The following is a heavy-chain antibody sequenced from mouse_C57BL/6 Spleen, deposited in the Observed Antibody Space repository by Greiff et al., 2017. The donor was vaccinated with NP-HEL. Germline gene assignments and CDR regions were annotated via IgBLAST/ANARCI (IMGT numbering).Heavy chain of an antibody. CDR3: ARRGNYETDY. D-gene: IGHD2-1*01. V-gene: IGHV1-69*01. Sequence: VQLQESGAELVMPGASVKLSCKASGYTFTSYWMHWVKQRPGQGLEWIGEIDPSDSYTNYNQKFKGKSTLTVDKSSSTAYMQLSSLTSEDSAVYYCARRGNYETDYWGQGTTLTVSS. CDR1: GYTFTSYW. CDR2: IDPSDSYT. J-gene: IGHJ2*01.